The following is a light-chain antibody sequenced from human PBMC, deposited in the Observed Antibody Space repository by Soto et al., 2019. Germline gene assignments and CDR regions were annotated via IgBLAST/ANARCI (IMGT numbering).Light chain of an antibody. CDR3: QQYNSYSRT. CDR1: QSISSW. J-gene: IGKJ1*01. V-gene: IGKV1-5*01. Sequence: DIQMTQSPSTLSASVGDRVTITCRASQSISSWLAWYQQKPGKAPKLLIYDASSLESGVPSRFSGSGSGTEFTLTISRLQPDDCATYYCQQYNSYSRTFGQGTKVEIK. CDR2: DAS.